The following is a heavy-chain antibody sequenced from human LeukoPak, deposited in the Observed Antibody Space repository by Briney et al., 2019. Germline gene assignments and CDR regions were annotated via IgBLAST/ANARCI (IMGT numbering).Heavy chain of an antibody. CDR3: ASLMDIVVVPDTFDY. J-gene: IGHJ4*02. Sequence: GGSLRLSCAAPGFTFSSYAMHWVRQAPGKGLEWVAVISYDGSNKYYADSVKGRFTISRDNSKNTLYLQMNSLRAEDTAVYYCASLMDIVVVPDTFDYWGQGTLVTVSS. CDR2: ISYDGSNK. D-gene: IGHD2-2*03. V-gene: IGHV3-30-3*01. CDR1: GFTFSSYA.